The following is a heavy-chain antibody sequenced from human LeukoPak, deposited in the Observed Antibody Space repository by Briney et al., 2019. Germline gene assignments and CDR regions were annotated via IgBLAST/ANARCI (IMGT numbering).Heavy chain of an antibody. Sequence: PSETLSLTCTISSGSISRYYWSWIRQPPGKGLEWIGYIYHSGSTYYNPSLKSRVTISVDRSKNQFSLKLSSVTAADTAVYYCATVVITTGLPDYWGQGTLVTVSS. CDR3: ATVVITTGLPDY. CDR1: SGSISRYY. D-gene: IGHD3-22*01. V-gene: IGHV4-59*12. J-gene: IGHJ4*02. CDR2: IYHSGST.